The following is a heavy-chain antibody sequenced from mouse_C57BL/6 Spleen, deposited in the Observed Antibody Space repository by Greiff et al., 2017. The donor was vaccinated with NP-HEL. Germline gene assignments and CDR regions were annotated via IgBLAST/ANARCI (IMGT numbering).Heavy chain of an antibody. J-gene: IGHJ3*01. D-gene: IGHD4-1*01. Sequence: VQLQQSGPELVKPGASVKIPCKASGYTFTDYNMDWVKQSHGKSLEWIGDINPNNGGTIYNQKFKGKATLTVDKSSSTAYMQLRSLTSEDTAVYYCARVWDSWFAYWGQGTLVTVSA. CDR1: GYTFTDYN. CDR2: INPNNGGT. CDR3: ARVWDSWFAY. V-gene: IGHV1-18*01.